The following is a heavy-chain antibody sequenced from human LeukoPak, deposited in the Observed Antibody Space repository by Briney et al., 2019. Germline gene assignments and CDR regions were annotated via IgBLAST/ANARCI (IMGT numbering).Heavy chain of an antibody. CDR3: ARGGYSYGFAPY. D-gene: IGHD5-18*01. J-gene: IGHJ4*02. CDR1: GYTFTSYG. Sequence: VASVTVSCKASGYTFTSYGISWVRQAPGQGLEWMGWINPNSGGTNYAQKFQGRVTMTRDTSISTAYMELSRLRSDDTAVYYCARGGYSYGFAPYWGQGTLVTVSS. CDR2: INPNSGGT. V-gene: IGHV1-2*02.